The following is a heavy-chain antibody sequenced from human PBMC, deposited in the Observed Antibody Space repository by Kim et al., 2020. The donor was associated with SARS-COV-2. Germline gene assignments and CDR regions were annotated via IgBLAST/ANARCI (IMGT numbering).Heavy chain of an antibody. V-gene: IGHV3-23*01. CDR2: LCDSGSDT. D-gene: IGHD6-6*01. Sequence: GGSLRLSCAASGSTFSSFAMTWVRQAPGKGLELVSILCDSGSDTFYADSVKGRFTISRDNSKNTLYLQMNSLRAEDTAVYYCAKMGIPARGQGYFDLWGGGALVTASP. CDR1: GSTFSSFA. CDR3: AKMGIPARGQGYFDL. J-gene: IGHJ2*01.